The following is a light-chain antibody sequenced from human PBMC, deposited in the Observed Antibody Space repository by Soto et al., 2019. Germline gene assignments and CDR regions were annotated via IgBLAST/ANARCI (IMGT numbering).Light chain of an antibody. CDR3: HQYGSSPLYT. Sequence: DIVLTQSPGTLSLSPGERATLSCRASQSVSSSYLAWYQQKPGQAPRLLIYGASSRATGIPDRFSGSGSGRDFSLPISRMEPEDFAAYYCHQYGSSPLYTFGQGTKLEIK. J-gene: IGKJ2*01. CDR2: GAS. V-gene: IGKV3-20*01. CDR1: QSVSSSY.